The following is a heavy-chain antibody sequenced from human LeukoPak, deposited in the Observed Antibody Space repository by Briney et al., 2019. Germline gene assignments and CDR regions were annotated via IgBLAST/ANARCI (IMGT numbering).Heavy chain of an antibody. CDR3: ARDRLGYCSGGSCYYDAFDI. D-gene: IGHD2-15*01. Sequence: GGSLRLSCAASGFTFSSYGMHWVRQAPGKGLEWVAVISYDGSNKYYADSVKGRFTISRDNSKNTLYLQMNSLRAEDTAVYYCARDRLGYCSGGSCYYDAFDIWGQGTMVTVSS. CDR1: GFTFSSYG. CDR2: ISYDGSNK. J-gene: IGHJ3*02. V-gene: IGHV3-30*19.